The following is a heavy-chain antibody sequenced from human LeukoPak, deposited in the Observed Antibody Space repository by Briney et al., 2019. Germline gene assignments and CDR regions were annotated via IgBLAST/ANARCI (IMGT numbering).Heavy chain of an antibody. D-gene: IGHD5-18*01. CDR1: GCSISSSSYD. V-gene: IGHV4-39*01. CDR3: ARHPGYSYGFFDY. Sequence: SETLSRTCTASGCSISSSSYDWGWIRQPPGRGLEWIASIYYSGSTYYNPSRKSRVTISVDTSKNQFSLKLSSVTAADTAVYYCARHPGYSYGFFDYWGQGTLVTVSS. CDR2: IYYSGST. J-gene: IGHJ4*02.